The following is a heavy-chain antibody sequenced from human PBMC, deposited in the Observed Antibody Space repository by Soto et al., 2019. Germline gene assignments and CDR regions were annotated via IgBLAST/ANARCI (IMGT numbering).Heavy chain of an antibody. D-gene: IGHD3-22*01. CDR3: AIGSYYYDSSGYYHY. V-gene: IGHV4-30-4*01. CDR1: GGSISSGDYY. CDR2: IYYSGST. Sequence: TSETLSLTCTVSGGSISSGDYYWSWIRQPPGKGLEWIGYIYYSGSTYYNPSLKSRVTISVDTSKNQFSLKLSSVTAADTAVYYCAIGSYYYDSSGYYHYRGQGTLVTVSS. J-gene: IGHJ4*02.